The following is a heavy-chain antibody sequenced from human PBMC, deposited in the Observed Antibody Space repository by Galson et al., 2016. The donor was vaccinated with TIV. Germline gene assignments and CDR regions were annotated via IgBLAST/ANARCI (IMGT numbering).Heavy chain of an antibody. J-gene: IGHJ6*03. V-gene: IGHV3-9*01. Sequence: SLRLSCAASGFTFDDYAMHWVWQVPGKGLEWVSVISWNSGTTVYADSAKGRFIISRVNAKNSLYLQMDSLRAEDTALYYCAKGQLRAARRFYYMDVWGKGTTVTVSS. D-gene: IGHD2-2*01. CDR1: GFTFDDYA. CDR3: AKGQLRAARRFYYMDV. CDR2: ISWNSGTT.